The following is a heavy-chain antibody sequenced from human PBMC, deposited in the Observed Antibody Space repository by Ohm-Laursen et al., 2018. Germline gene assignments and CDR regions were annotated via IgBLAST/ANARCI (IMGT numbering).Heavy chain of an antibody. D-gene: IGHD2-2*01. CDR1: GFTFNNYA. J-gene: IGHJ4*02. CDR3: AKEKSRYCSRNNCYDYFHY. Sequence: GSLRLSCTASGFTFNNYAMSWVRQPPGKGLEWVSSISNTGAVTYYADSVEGRFTISRDNSKSTLYLQMNSLRAEDTAVYYCAKEKSRYCSRNNCYDYFHYWGQGTLVTVSS. CDR2: ISNTGAVT. V-gene: IGHV3-23*01.